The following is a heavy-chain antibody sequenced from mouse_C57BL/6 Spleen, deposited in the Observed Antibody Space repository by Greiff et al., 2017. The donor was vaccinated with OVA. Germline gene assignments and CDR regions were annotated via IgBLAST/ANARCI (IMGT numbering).Heavy chain of an antibody. D-gene: IGHD1-1*01. CDR2: INPNYGTT. CDR1: GYSFTDYN. V-gene: IGHV1-39*01. Sequence: VQLQQSGPELVKPGASVKISCKASGYSFTDYNMNWVKQSNGKSLEWIGGINPNYGTTSYNQKFKGKATLTVDQSSSTAYMHLNSLTSEDSAVYYCARANYGTLYWYFDVWGTGTTVTVSS. CDR3: ARANYGTLYWYFDV. J-gene: IGHJ1*03.